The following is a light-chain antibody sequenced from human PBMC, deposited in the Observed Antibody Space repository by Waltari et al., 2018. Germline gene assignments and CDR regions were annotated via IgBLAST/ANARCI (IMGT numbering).Light chain of an antibody. Sequence: QSALTQPASVSGSPGQSITISCPGTSSDVGGYNYVSWYQQHPGKAPKLVVYEVSERPSGVSNHFSGSKSGNTASLTISGLQAEDEADYYCSSYTSSNTWVFGGGTKLTVL. CDR3: SSYTSSNTWV. V-gene: IGLV2-14*01. CDR2: EVS. CDR1: SSDVGGYNY. J-gene: IGLJ3*02.